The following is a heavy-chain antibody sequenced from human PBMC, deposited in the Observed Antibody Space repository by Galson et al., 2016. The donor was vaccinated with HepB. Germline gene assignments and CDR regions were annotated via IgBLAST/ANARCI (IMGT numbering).Heavy chain of an antibody. CDR1: GVSVTSAGSY. D-gene: IGHD2/OR15-2a*01. CDR2: IYYTGTA. CDR3: ARQYWGGPSDY. Sequence: SETLSLTCTVSGVSVTSAGSYWSWIRQPPGKGLHWLGHIYYTGTADYNPSLKSRVTISIDTSNNHFSLRLTSVTAADTALYYCARQYWGGPSDYWGQGTLVIVSS. V-gene: IGHV4-61*03. J-gene: IGHJ4*02.